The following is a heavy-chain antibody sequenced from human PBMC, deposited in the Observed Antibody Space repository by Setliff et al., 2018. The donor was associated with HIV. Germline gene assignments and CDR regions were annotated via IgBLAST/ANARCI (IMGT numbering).Heavy chain of an antibody. Sequence: SETLSLTCAVSGYSISSGCYWGWIRQPPGKGLEWIGSMYHTGSTYYSPSLNSRVTISLDRSKTQFSLKLSSVTAADTAVYYCNIYYYYYMDVWGKGTTVTVSS. CDR1: GYSISSGCY. J-gene: IGHJ6*03. CDR2: MYHTGST. V-gene: IGHV4-38-2*01. CDR3: NIYYYYYMDV.